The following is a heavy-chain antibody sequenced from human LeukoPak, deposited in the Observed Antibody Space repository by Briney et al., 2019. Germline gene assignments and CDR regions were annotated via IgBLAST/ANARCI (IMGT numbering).Heavy chain of an antibody. J-gene: IGHJ4*02. D-gene: IGHD5-12*01. Sequence: KPSQTLSLTCAVSGDSISSGGYWWSWIRQHPGKGPEWIGYISYGGKADYNPSLKSRVAISADTPKNQFSLELSSTTAADTAVYYCARAPVATPSEFDYWGQGTLVTVSS. CDR1: GDSISSGGYW. V-gene: IGHV4-31*11. CDR2: ISYGGKA. CDR3: ARAPVATPSEFDY.